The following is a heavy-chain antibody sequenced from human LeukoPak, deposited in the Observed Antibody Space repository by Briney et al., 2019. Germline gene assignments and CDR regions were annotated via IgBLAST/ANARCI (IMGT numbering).Heavy chain of an antibody. D-gene: IGHD3-9*01. Sequence: GGSLRLSCAASGFTFSSYGMHWVRQAPGKGLEWVAVISYDGSNKYYADSVKGRLTISRDNSKNTLYLQMNSLRAEDTAVYYCAKDGDKQDILTGPFDYWGQGTLVTVSS. CDR2: ISYDGSNK. CDR1: GFTFSSYG. J-gene: IGHJ4*02. V-gene: IGHV3-30*18. CDR3: AKDGDKQDILTGPFDY.